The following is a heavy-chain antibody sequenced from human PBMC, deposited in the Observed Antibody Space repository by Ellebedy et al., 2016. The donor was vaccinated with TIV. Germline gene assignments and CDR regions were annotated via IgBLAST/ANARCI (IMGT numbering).Heavy chain of an antibody. V-gene: IGHV5-51*01. J-gene: IGHJ3*02. CDR1: GYSFTSYW. D-gene: IGHD5-24*01. CDR2: IYPGDSDT. Sequence: GESLKISXKGSGYSFTSYWIGWVRQMPGKGLEWMGIIYPGDSDTRYSPSFQGQVTISADKSISTAYLQWSSLKASDTAMYYCARGGEMATIHPEVDAFDIWGQGTMVTVSS. CDR3: ARGGEMATIHPEVDAFDI.